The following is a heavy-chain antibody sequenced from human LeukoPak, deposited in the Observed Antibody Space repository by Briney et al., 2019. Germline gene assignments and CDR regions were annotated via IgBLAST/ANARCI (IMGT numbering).Heavy chain of an antibody. V-gene: IGHV1-18*01. D-gene: IGHD2-21*01. CDR2: ISAYNGDT. J-gene: IGHJ4*02. CDR3: VRDTYSFDY. Sequence: ASVKVSCTASGYTFTSYGIIWVRQAPGQGLEWMGWISAYNGDTNYAQKFQGRVTMTTDTSTSTAYMELRSLRSDDTAVYYCVRDTYSFDYWAREPWSPSPQ. CDR1: GYTFTSYG.